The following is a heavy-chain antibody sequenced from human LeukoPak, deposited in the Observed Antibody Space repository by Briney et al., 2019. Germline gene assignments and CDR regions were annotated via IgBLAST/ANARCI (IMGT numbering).Heavy chain of an antibody. J-gene: IGHJ4*02. CDR1: GGSISSGGYY. CDR3: ARGISDYGDYFDY. CDR2: IYYSGST. D-gene: IGHD4-17*01. Sequence: SETLSLTCTVSGGSISSGGYYWSWIHQHPGKGLEWIGYIYYSGSTYYNPSLKSRVTISVDTSKNQFSLKLSSVTAADTAVYYCARGISDYGDYFDYWGQGTLVTVSS. V-gene: IGHV4-31*03.